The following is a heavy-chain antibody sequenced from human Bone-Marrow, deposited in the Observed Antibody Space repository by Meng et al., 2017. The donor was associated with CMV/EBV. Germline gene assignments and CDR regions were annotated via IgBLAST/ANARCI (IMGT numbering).Heavy chain of an antibody. CDR3: ARDRGYGYVWGSYRYEGPFDY. J-gene: IGHJ4*02. CDR1: GLTFSSYW. V-gene: IGHV3-74*01. Sequence: GGSLRLSCVASGLTFSSYWMHWVRQAPGKGLVWVSRINSDGSSTNYADYVTGRFTSYRDNAKDTLYLQMNSLRAEDTAVYYCARDRGYGYVWGSYRYEGPFDYWGQGTLVTFPS. CDR2: INSDGSST. D-gene: IGHD3-16*02.